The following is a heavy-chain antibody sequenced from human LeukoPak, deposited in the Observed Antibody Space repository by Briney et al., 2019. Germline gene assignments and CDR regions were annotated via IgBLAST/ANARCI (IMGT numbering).Heavy chain of an antibody. Sequence: GGSLRLSCATSGFTLSSYCMNWVRQAPGKGLEWVSSLSSSSTYIYYADSVKGRFTTSRDNAKNSLYLQMNSLRAEDTAVYYCARDNGVGPAAMGYWGPGTLVTVSS. D-gene: IGHD2-2*01. CDR2: LSSSSTYI. V-gene: IGHV3-21*01. CDR3: ARDNGVGPAAMGY. J-gene: IGHJ4*02. CDR1: GFTLSSYC.